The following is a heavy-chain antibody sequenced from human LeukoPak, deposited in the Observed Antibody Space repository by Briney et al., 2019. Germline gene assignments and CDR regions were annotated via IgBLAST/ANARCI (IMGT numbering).Heavy chain of an antibody. CDR1: GASISGDSNY. CDR3: ARDISISWFYS. J-gene: IGHJ5*01. Sequence: TASETLSLTCTVSGASISGDSNYWAWVRQPPGKGLQWIGSIYHTGSTFYNPSLMSRVSISIDSSKNQFSLKLSSVTVADTAWSYCARDISISWFYSWGKGTLVSVSS. CDR2: IYHTGST. D-gene: IGHD3-3*02. V-gene: IGHV4-39*07.